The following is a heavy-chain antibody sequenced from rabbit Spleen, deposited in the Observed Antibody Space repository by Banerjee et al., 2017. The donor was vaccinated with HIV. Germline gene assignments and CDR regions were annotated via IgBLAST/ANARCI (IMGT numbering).Heavy chain of an antibody. CDR3: ARDDGSTLDL. Sequence: QSLEESGGDLVKPGASLTLTCKASGLDFSSGYNMCWVRQAPGKGLEWIAYIWTAGSGSSSYASWAKGRFTISKTSSTTVTLQMTSLTAADTATYFCARDDGSTLDLWGPGTLVTVS. D-gene: IGHD4-2*01. CDR1: GLDFSSGYN. V-gene: IGHV1S40*01. CDR2: IWTAGSGSS. J-gene: IGHJ2*01.